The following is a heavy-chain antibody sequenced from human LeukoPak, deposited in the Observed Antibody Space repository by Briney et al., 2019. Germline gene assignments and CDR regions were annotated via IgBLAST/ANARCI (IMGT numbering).Heavy chain of an antibody. J-gene: IGHJ5*02. CDR1: GYTLTELS. V-gene: IGHV1-24*01. Sequence: RASVKVSCKVSGYTLTELSMHWVRQAPGKGLEWMGGFDPEDGETIYAQKFQGRVTMTEDTSTDTAYMELSSLRSEDTAVYYCARSIPLWKELRRDWLDPWGQGTQVTVSS. CDR2: FDPEDGET. D-gene: IGHD2-21*01. CDR3: ARSIPLWKELRRDWLDP.